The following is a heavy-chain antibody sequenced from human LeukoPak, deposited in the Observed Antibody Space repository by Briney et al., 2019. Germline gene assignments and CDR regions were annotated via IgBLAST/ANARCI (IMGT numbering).Heavy chain of an antibody. Sequence: SETLSLTCTVSGGSIRNYYWSWIRQPPGKGLEYIGYIYYTGTTNYNPSLKSRVTISVDTSRNQFSLRLSSVTAADTAVYYCARRQGTYTLDYGLDVWGQGTTVTVSS. CDR3: ARRQGTYTLDYGLDV. D-gene: IGHD3-16*01. V-gene: IGHV4-59*08. CDR2: IYYTGTT. CDR1: GGSIRNYY. J-gene: IGHJ6*02.